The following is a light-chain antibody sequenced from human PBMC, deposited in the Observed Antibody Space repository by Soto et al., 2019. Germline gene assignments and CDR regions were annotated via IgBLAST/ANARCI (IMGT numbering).Light chain of an antibody. V-gene: IGKV1-5*01. J-gene: IGKJ1*01. CDR2: DAS. CDR1: QSISSW. Sequence: DIQMTQSPSTLSASVGDRVTITCRASQSISSWLAWYQQKPGKAPKLLIYDASSLESGVPSRFSGSGSGTEFTLTISSLQPDDFAPYYCQQFWTFGQGTKVEIK. CDR3: QQFWT.